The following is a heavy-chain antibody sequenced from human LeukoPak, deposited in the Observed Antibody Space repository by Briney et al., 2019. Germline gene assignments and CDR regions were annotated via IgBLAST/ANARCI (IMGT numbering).Heavy chain of an antibody. D-gene: IGHD2-2*01. CDR2: ISSSSSYI. Sequence: GGSLRLSCAASGFTFSSYSMNWVRQAPGKGLEWVSSISSSSSYIYYADPVKGRFTISRDNAKNSLYLQMSSLRDEDTAVYYCARDRYCSSTRCYQRWYMDVWGKGTTVTVSS. CDR3: ARDRYCSSTRCYQRWYMDV. V-gene: IGHV3-21*01. J-gene: IGHJ6*03. CDR1: GFTFSSYS.